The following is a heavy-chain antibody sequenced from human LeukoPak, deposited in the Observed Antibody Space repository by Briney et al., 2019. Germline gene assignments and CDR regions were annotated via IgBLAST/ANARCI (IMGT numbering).Heavy chain of an antibody. J-gene: IGHJ4*02. D-gene: IGHD3-10*01. CDR2: ISWNSGSI. Sequence: GRSLRLSCAASGFTFDDYATHWVRQAPGKGLEWVSGISWNSGSIGYADSVKGRFTISRDNAKNSLYLQMNSLRAEDTALYYCAKDSALYGSGSYYNVGYFDYWGQGTLVTGSS. CDR3: AKDSALYGSGSYYNVGYFDY. CDR1: GFTFDDYA. V-gene: IGHV3-9*01.